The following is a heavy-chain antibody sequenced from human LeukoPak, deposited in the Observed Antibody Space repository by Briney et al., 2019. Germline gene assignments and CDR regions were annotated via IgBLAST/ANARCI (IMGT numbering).Heavy chain of an antibody. CDR2: IYHTGST. CDR3: ARVQGSYYSPYYFDY. J-gene: IGHJ4*02. V-gene: IGHV4-38-2*02. Sequence: SETLSLTCTVSGHSIINSYYWGWIRQPPGKGLEWIGSIYHTGSTYYNPSLKSRVTISVDTSKNQFSLKLNSVTAADTAVYYCARVQGSYYSPYYFDYWGQGTLVTVSS. D-gene: IGHD1-26*01. CDR1: GHSIINSYY.